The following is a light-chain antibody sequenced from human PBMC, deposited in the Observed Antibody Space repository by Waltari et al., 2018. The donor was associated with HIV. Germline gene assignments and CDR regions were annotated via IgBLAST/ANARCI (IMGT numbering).Light chain of an antibody. CDR2: GNR. CDR1: SSNIGDADFA. CDR3: QSFDYDSSLTVL. Sequence: QSVLTQPPSVSGAPGQTVTIPCRGSSSNIGDADFAVHWYQQLPGTAPKLLIYGNRIRPSGVPDRFSGSKSGTSASLAITGLQPEDEADYYCQSFDYDSSLTVLFGGGTKLTVL. J-gene: IGLJ2*01. V-gene: IGLV1-40*01.